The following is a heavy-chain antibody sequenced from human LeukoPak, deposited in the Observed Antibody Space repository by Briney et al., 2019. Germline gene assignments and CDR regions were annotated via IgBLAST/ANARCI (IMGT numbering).Heavy chain of an antibody. D-gene: IGHD5-18*01. CDR1: GYNFTSYW. CDR3: ARQNSYGYERPFDY. Sequence: GESLKISCKGFGYNFTSYWIAWVRQMPGKGLEWMGIIYPGDSDTRYSPSFQGQVTISADKSISTAYLQWSSLKASDTAMYYCARQNSYGYERPFDYWGQGTLVTVSS. J-gene: IGHJ4*02. V-gene: IGHV5-51*01. CDR2: IYPGDSDT.